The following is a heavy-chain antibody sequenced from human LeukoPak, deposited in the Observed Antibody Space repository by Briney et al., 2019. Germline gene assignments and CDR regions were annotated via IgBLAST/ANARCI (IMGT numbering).Heavy chain of an antibody. Sequence: SETLSLTCTVSGGSISSGGYYWSWIRQHPGKGLEWIGYIYYSGSTYFNPSLKSRVTISVDTSKNQFSLRLNSVTAADTAVYYCARVASGITMVRGWSGFDYWGQGTLVTVPS. D-gene: IGHD3-10*01. J-gene: IGHJ4*02. CDR3: ARVASGITMVRGWSGFDY. CDR1: GGSISSGGYY. CDR2: IYYSGST. V-gene: IGHV4-31*03.